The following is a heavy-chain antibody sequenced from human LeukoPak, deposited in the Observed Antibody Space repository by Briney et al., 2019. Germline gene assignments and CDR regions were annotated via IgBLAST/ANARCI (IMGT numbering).Heavy chain of an antibody. J-gene: IGHJ4*02. CDR2: IYYSGST. CDR3: AREAWDIVVVVAATPGSFDY. D-gene: IGHD2-15*01. CDR1: GGSISSSSYY. V-gene: IGHV4-39*07. Sequence: SETLSLTCTVSGGSISSSSYYWGWIRQPPGKGLEWIGSIYYSGSTYYNPSLKSRVTISVDTSKNQFSPKLSSVTAADTAVYYCAREAWDIVVVVAATPGSFDYWGQGTLVTVSS.